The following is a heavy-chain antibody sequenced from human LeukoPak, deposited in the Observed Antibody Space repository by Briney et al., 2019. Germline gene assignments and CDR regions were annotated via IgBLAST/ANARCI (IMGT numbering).Heavy chain of an antibody. CDR3: ARVVGQSFDY. V-gene: IGHV4-59*01. Sequence: SETLSLTCTVSGYSISNRYYWGWIRQPPGKGLEWIGYIYYSGSTNYNPSLKSRVTISVDTSKNQFSLKLSSVTAADTAVYYCARVVGQSFDYWGQGTLVTVSS. CDR1: GYSISNRYY. D-gene: IGHD3-10*01. CDR2: IYYSGST. J-gene: IGHJ4*02.